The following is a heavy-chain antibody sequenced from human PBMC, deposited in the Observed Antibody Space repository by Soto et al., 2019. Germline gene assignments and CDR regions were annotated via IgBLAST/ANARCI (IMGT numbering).Heavy chain of an antibody. CDR1: GGSISSGDYY. Sequence: SETLSLTCTVSGGSISSGDYYWSWIRQHPGKGLEWIEYIYYSGSTYYNTSLKSRVTISVDTSKNQFSLKLSSVTAADTAVYYCARDRAYYDSSGYFRVEGYYGMDVWGQGTTVTVSS. J-gene: IGHJ6*02. V-gene: IGHV4-30-4*01. D-gene: IGHD3-22*01. CDR2: IYYSGST. CDR3: ARDRAYYDSSGYFRVEGYYGMDV.